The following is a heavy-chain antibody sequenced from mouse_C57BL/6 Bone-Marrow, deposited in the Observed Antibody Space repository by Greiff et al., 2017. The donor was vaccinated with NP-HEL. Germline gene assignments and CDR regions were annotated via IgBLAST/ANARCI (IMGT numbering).Heavy chain of an antibody. V-gene: IGHV7-1*01. D-gene: IGHD2-3*01. CDR3: ARDSVDGYWIWFAY. CDR2: SRNKANDYTT. CDR1: GFTFSDFY. J-gene: IGHJ3*01. Sequence: EVQGVESGGGLVQSGRSLRLSCATSGFTFSDFYMEWVRQAPGKGLEWIAASRNKANDYTTEYSASVKGRFIVSRDTSQSILYLQMNALRAEDTAIYYCARDSVDGYWIWFAYWGQGTLVTVSA.